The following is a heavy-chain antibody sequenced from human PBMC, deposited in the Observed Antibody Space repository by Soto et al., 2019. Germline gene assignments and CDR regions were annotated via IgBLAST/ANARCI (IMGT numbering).Heavy chain of an antibody. D-gene: IGHD2-15*01. Sequence: QLQLQESGPGVVKPAETLSLTCSVSGGSISSGSYYWAWIRQPPGKGLEWIGNIYYSGTTYYNPSLQSRVTISVDMSKNQLSLTLSSVIAADTAVYYCARRAPGSHFFDYWGQGTLVTVSS. CDR1: GGSISSGSYY. CDR3: ARRAPGSHFFDY. V-gene: IGHV4-39*01. CDR2: IYYSGTT. J-gene: IGHJ4*02.